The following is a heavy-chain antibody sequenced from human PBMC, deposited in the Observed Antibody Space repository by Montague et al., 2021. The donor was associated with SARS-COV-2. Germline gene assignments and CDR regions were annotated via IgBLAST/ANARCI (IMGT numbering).Heavy chain of an antibody. D-gene: IGHD3-3*01. J-gene: IGHJ3*02. CDR3: ARHSGRDTIFGVVIIPDAFDI. Sequence: SETLSLTCTVSGDSISGYYWTWIRQAPEKGLEWIGYIYHTGSTNYNPSFKCRVIISVDTSTNQLSLRLTSVSAADSAKYFCARHSGRDTIFGVVIIPDAFDIWGQGTMVTVSS. CDR1: GDSISGYY. CDR2: IYHTGST. V-gene: IGHV4-59*08.